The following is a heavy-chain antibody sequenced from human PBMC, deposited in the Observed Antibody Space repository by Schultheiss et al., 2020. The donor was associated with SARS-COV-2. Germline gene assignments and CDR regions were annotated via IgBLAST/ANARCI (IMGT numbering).Heavy chain of an antibody. D-gene: IGHD3-3*01. J-gene: IGHJ6*02. CDR1: GFTFSSYA. CDR3: AKDMRHLWGQYYDFWSLGSIDYYYGMDV. V-gene: IGHV3-30-3*01. CDR2: ILYDGSNK. Sequence: GGSLRLSCAASGFTFSSYAMHWVRQTPGKGLEWVAVILYDGSNKYYADSVKGRFTISRDNSKNTVFLQMNSLRTEDTAVYYCAKDMRHLWGQYYDFWSLGSIDYYYGMDVWGQGTTVTVSS.